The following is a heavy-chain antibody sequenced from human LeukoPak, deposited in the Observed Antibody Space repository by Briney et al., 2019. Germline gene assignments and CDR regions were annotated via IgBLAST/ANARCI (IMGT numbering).Heavy chain of an antibody. CDR1: GGSIKSYY. D-gene: IGHD5-24*01. CDR2: IDNSGSA. Sequence: SETLSLTCTGSGGSIKSYYWSWIRQPPGKRLEWIGYIDNSGSANRNPSLKSRVTISADTSKNQFFLKLSSVTAADTAVYYCARHLVRDGYNYFFGSWGQGTLVTVSS. CDR3: ARHLVRDGYNYFFGS. V-gene: IGHV4-59*08. J-gene: IGHJ5*01.